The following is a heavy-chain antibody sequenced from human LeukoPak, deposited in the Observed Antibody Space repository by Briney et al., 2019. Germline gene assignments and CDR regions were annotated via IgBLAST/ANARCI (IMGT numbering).Heavy chain of an antibody. CDR1: GYTLTELS. CDR3: ATDKETQLALDY. V-gene: IGHV1-24*01. CDR2: FDPEDGET. D-gene: IGHD3-3*02. J-gene: IGHJ4*02. Sequence: APVKVSCKVSGYTLTELSMHWVRQAPGKGLEWMGGFDPEDGETTYAQKFQGRVTMTEDTSTDIAYMELSSLRSEDTAVYYCATDKETQLALDYWGQGTLVTVSS.